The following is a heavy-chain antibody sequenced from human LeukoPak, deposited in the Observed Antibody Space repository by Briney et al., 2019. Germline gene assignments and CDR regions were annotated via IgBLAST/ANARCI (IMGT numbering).Heavy chain of an antibody. CDR1: GFTFSSCA. V-gene: IGHV3-23*01. Sequence: GGSLRLSFAASGFTFSSCAMSWVRKAPGKGLDWVSAISGSGGSTYYADSVKGRFTISRDNSKNTLYLQMNSLRAEDTAVYYCANDIVVVPAAIPGFDYWGQGTLVTVSS. CDR3: ANDIVVVPAAIPGFDY. CDR2: ISGSGGST. D-gene: IGHD2-2*02. J-gene: IGHJ4*02.